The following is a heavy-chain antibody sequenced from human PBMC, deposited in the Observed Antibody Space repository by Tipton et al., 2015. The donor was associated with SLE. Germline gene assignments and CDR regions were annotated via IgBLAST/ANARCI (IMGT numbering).Heavy chain of an antibody. CDR1: GFTFSSYA. J-gene: IGHJ4*02. V-gene: IGHV3-23*01. CDR2: ISGSGGST. D-gene: IGHD6-19*01. CDR3: ARARYSSGWYTYYFDY. Sequence: SLRLSCAASGFTFSSYAMSWVRQAPGKGLEWVSAISGSGGSTYYADSVKGRFTISRDNSKNTLYLQMNSLRAEDTAVYYCARARYSSGWYTYYFDYWGQGTLVTVSS.